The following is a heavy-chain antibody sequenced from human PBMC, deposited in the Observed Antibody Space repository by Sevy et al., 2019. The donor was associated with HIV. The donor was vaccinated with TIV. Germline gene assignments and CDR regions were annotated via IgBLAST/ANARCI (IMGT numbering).Heavy chain of an antibody. V-gene: IGHV6-1*01. CDR3: TRGAHSLDY. D-gene: IGHD2-15*01. CDR2: TYCRSKWYT. Sequence: SQTLSLTCVISGDSVSSNRAAWNWIRQSPSRGLEWLGRTYCRSKWYTDYAVSVKSRITINPDTSKNQVSLQLKTVTPEDTAVYYCTRGAHSLDYWGQGTLVTVSS. J-gene: IGHJ4*02. CDR1: GDSVSSNRAA.